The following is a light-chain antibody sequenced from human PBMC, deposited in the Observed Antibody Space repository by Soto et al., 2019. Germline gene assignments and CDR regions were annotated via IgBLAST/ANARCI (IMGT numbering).Light chain of an antibody. V-gene: IGKV3-20*01. CDR1: QSVGSTY. Sequence: EIVLTQSPGTLSLSPGERATLSCRASQSVGSTYIAWYQKKPGEAPRLLIYDASNIGTGIPERFSGSRTGTVFTLTISRLEPEDFSVYYCQQYVTSPLTFGGGTKVEIK. CDR2: DAS. CDR3: QQYVTSPLT. J-gene: IGKJ4*01.